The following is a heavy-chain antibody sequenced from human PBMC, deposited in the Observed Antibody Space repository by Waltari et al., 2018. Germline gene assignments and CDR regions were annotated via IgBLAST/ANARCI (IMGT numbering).Heavy chain of an antibody. Sequence: QVQLVQSGAEVKKPGASVRVSCEAAGYSFTKSGITWVRQAPGQGLEWMGWIMCDTGNAKYAQKVQDRVSLTIQTATKTAYMDLRSLKSDDTAIYYCAIGPAFYYGMNVWGQGTMVTVSS. CDR3: AIGPAFYYGMNV. D-gene: IGHD3-16*01. CDR1: GYSFTKSG. V-gene: IGHV1-18*01. J-gene: IGHJ6*02. CDR2: IMCDTGNA.